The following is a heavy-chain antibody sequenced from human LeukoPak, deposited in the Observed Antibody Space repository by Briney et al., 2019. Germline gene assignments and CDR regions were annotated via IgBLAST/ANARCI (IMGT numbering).Heavy chain of an antibody. D-gene: IGHD4-23*01. Sequence: SETLSLTCTVSGGSISSSSYYWGWIRQPPGKGLEWIGSIYYSGSTNYNPSLKSRVTISVDTSKNQFSLKLSSVTAADTAVYYCARGSTVVTPFYFDYWGQGTLVTVSS. V-gene: IGHV4-39*07. CDR1: GGSISSSSYY. CDR3: ARGSTVVTPFYFDY. J-gene: IGHJ4*02. CDR2: IYYSGST.